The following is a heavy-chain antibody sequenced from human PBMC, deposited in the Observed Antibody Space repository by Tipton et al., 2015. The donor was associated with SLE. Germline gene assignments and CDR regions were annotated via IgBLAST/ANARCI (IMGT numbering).Heavy chain of an antibody. J-gene: IGHJ4*02. CDR3: ARAIGVNYFNF. Sequence: TLSLTCTVSGGSISNYYWSWIRQPPGKGLEWIGYIYYSGSTNYNPSLKSRITMSVDTSKNHFSLNLSSVTAADTAVYYCARAIGVNYFNFWGQGILVNVSP. CDR2: IYYSGST. CDR1: GGSISNYY. V-gene: IGHV4-59*08. D-gene: IGHD3-3*01.